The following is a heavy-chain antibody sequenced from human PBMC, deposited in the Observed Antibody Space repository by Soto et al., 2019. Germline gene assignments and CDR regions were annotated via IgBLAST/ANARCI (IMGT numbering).Heavy chain of an antibody. V-gene: IGHV4-59*01. D-gene: IGHD3-3*01. Sequence: SETLSLTCTVSGGSISSYYWSWIRQPPGKGLEWIGYIYYSWSTNYNPSLKSRVTISVDTSKNQFSLKLSSVTAADTAVYYCARSRRITIFGVPLNYGMDVWGQGTTVTVSS. J-gene: IGHJ6*02. CDR3: ARSRRITIFGVPLNYGMDV. CDR2: IYYSWST. CDR1: GGSISSYY.